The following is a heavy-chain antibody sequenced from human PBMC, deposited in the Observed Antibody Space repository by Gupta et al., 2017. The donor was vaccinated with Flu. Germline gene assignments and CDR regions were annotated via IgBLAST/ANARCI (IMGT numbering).Heavy chain of an antibody. D-gene: IGHD5-12*01. Sequence: EVQLVESGGGLVKPGGSLRLSCAASGFIFSDYSMNWLRQAPGKGLEWVSSISSGTYIYYADSVKGRFTVSRDNAKNSLSLQMDSLRAEDTAVYYCAKMGSGLFPDYWGQGTLVTVSS. CDR3: AKMGSGLFPDY. V-gene: IGHV3-21*02. CDR1: GFIFSDYS. CDR2: ISSGTYI. J-gene: IGHJ4*02.